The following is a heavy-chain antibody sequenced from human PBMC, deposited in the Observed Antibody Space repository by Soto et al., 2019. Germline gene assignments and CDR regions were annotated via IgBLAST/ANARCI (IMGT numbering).Heavy chain of an antibody. Sequence: QVPLVQSGAEVKKPGASVKVSCKASGYTFTGYYMHWVRQAPGQGLEWMGWINPNSGGTNYAQKFQGWVTMTRDTSISTAYMELSRPRSDDTAVYYCARDRSGSALNWFDPWGQGTLVTVSS. CDR1: GYTFTGYY. V-gene: IGHV1-2*04. CDR2: INPNSGGT. D-gene: IGHD2-15*01. CDR3: ARDRSGSALNWFDP. J-gene: IGHJ5*02.